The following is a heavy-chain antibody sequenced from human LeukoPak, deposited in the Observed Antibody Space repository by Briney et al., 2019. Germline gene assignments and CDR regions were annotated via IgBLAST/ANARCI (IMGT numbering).Heavy chain of an antibody. CDR3: ARANNAGWFDY. J-gene: IGHJ4*02. D-gene: IGHD6-19*01. Sequence: GGSLRLSCAASGFTFSSYWMSWVRQVPGKGLEWVANIKQDGSEKYYVDSVKGRFTISRDNAKNSLFLQMSSLRVEDTAVYYCARANNAGWFDYWGQGTLVTVSS. V-gene: IGHV3-7*04. CDR1: GFTFSSYW. CDR2: IKQDGSEK.